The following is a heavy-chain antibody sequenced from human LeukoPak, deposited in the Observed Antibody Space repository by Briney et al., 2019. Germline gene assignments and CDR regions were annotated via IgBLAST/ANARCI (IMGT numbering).Heavy chain of an antibody. CDR2: IYYSGST. Sequence: SETLSLTCTVSGGSISSYYWSWIPQPPGKGLEWIGYIYYSGSTNYNPSLKSRVTISVDTSKNHFSLKLSSVTAADTAVYYCARDRNAHDFWSGYSHGMDVWGQGTTVTVSS. V-gene: IGHV4-59*01. CDR1: GGSISSYY. CDR3: ARDRNAHDFWSGYSHGMDV. D-gene: IGHD3-3*01. J-gene: IGHJ6*02.